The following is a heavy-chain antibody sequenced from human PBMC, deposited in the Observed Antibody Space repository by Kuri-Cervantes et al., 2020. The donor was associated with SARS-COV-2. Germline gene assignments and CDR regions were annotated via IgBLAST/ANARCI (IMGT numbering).Heavy chain of an antibody. Sequence: GSLRLSCAVSGYSISSGYYWGWIRQPPGKGLEWIGSIYHSGSTYYNPSLKSRVTISVDTSKNQFSLELSSVTAADTAVYYCARVPRFCTNGVCYAFDIWGQGTMVTVSS. CDR2: IYHSGST. CDR1: GYSISSGYY. V-gene: IGHV4-38-2*01. D-gene: IGHD2-8*01. J-gene: IGHJ3*02. CDR3: ARVPRFCTNGVCYAFDI.